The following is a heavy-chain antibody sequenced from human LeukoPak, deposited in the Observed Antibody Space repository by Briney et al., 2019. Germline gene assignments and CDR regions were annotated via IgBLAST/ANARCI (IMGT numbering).Heavy chain of an antibody. D-gene: IGHD3-3*01. Sequence: SETLSLTGTISGGSISSYYWSWIRQPAGKGLEWIGRTYTSGSTNYNPSLKSRVTMSVDTSKNQFSLKLSSVTAADTAVYYCARMITIFGVVNLDYYYYMDVWGKGTTVTVSS. CDR1: GGSISSYY. J-gene: IGHJ6*03. CDR2: TYTSGST. V-gene: IGHV4-4*07. CDR3: ARMITIFGVVNLDYYYYMDV.